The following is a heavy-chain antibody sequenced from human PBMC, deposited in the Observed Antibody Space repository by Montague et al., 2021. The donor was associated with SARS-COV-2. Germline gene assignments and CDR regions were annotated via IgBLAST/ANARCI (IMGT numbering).Heavy chain of an antibody. J-gene: IGHJ3*02. CDR2: TYYRSEWYH. Sequence: CAISGDSVPSNTATWNWIRQSPSRGLEWLGRTYYRSEWYHDYAISLKSRITINPDTSKNQFSLQLSSVAPEDTAVFYCARTTTRMLYPENAFDIWGQGTMVTVSS. V-gene: IGHV6-1*01. CDR1: GDSVPSNTAT. CDR3: ARTTTRMLYPENAFDI. D-gene: IGHD2-15*01.